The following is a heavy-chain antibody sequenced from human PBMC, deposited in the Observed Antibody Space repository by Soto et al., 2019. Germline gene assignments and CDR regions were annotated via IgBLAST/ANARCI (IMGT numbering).Heavy chain of an antibody. D-gene: IGHD1-26*01. Sequence: QVQLVESGGGVVQPGRSLRLSCAASGFTFSSYAMHWVRQAPGKGLEWVAVISYDGSNKYYADSVKGRFTISRDNSKNTLYLQMNSLRAEDTAVYYCAREQDSGSFAYYFDYWGQGTLVTVSS. CDR3: AREQDSGSFAYYFDY. V-gene: IGHV3-30-3*01. CDR1: GFTFSSYA. CDR2: ISYDGSNK. J-gene: IGHJ4*02.